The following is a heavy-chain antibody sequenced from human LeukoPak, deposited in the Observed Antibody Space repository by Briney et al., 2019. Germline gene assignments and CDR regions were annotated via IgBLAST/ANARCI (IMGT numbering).Heavy chain of an antibody. CDR2: IYYSGST. D-gene: IGHD3-10*01. J-gene: IGHJ5*02. V-gene: IGHV4-59*11. CDR1: GGSISSHY. CDR3: ARARPMGTWFDP. Sequence: SETLSLTCTVSGGSISSHYWSWIRQPPGKGLEWIGYIYYSGSTNYNPSLKSRVTISVDTSKSQFSLKLSSVTAADTAVYYCARARPMGTWFDPWGQGTLVTVSS.